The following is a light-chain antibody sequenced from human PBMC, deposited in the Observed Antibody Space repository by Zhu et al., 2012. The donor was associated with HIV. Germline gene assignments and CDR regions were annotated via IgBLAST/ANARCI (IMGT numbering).Light chain of an antibody. CDR2: GAS. J-gene: IGKJ1*01. Sequence: EIVLTQSPGTLSLPPGETATLSCRTSQVVNSNYLAWYQQKPGQAPRPVIYGASTRAAGIPDRFSGSGSGTDFTLTISRLEPEDFAVYSCQQFGSSPPTFGRRDQGG. V-gene: IGKV3-20*01. CDR3: QQFGSSPPT. CDR1: QVVNSNY.